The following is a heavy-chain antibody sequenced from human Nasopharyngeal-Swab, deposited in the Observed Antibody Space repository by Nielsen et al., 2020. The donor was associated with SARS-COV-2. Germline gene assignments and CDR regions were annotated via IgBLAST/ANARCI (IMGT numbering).Heavy chain of an antibody. V-gene: IGHV3-9*01. CDR3: AKSAAAVGTSYFDY. D-gene: IGHD6-13*01. Sequence: SLKISCAASGFTFDDFVMHWVRQPPGKGLEWVSGISWNSGIINYADSVKGRFTVSRDNAKNSLYLQMNSLRAEDTALYYCAKSAAAVGTSYFDYWGQGTLVTVSS. CDR2: ISWNSGII. J-gene: IGHJ4*02. CDR1: GFTFDDFV.